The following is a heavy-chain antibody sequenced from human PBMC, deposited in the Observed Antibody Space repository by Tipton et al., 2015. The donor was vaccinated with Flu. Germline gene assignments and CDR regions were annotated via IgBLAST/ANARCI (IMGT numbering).Heavy chain of an antibody. D-gene: IGHD3-16*01. J-gene: IGHJ3*01. CDR1: GFTFSDYY. CDR3: ARFAPWGSVPVMPSTPDAFDV. CDR2: ISNSGSTI. V-gene: IGHV3-11*04. Sequence: QLVESGGGLVKPGGSLRLSCAASGFTFSDYYMTWIRQAPGKGLEWVSYISNSGSTIYYADSVKGRFTISRDNAQNSLYLQMSSLSAEDTADYYCARFAPWGSVPVMPSTPDAFDVWGHGTGVSVSS.